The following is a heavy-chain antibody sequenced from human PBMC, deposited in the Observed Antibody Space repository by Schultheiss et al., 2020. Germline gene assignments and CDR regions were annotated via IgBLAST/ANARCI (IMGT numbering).Heavy chain of an antibody. J-gene: IGHJ2*01. CDR2: ISSSSSYI. CDR1: GFTFSSYS. Sequence: GGSLRLSCAASGFTFSSYSMNWVRQAPGKGLEWVSSISSSSSYIYYADSVKGRFTISRDNAKNSLYLQMNSLRAEDTAVYYCATVPGVVAGPYWYFDLWGRGTLVTVSS. CDR3: ATVPGVVAGPYWYFDL. D-gene: IGHD6-19*01. V-gene: IGHV3-21*01.